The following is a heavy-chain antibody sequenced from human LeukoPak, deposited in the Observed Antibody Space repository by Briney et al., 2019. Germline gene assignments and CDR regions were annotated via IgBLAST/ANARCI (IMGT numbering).Heavy chain of an antibody. J-gene: IGHJ3*02. CDR3: AREEASSSWYSGAFDI. D-gene: IGHD6-13*01. CDR2: IIPIFGTA. Sequence: ASVKVSCKASGYTFTGYYMHWVRQAPGQGLEWMGGIIPIFGTANYAQKFQGRVTITTDESTSTAYMELSSLRSEDTAVYYCAREEASSSWYSGAFDIWGQGTMVTVSS. V-gene: IGHV1-69*05. CDR1: GYTFTGYY.